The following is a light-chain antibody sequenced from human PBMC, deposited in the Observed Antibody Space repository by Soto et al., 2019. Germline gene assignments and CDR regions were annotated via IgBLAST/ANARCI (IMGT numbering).Light chain of an antibody. CDR2: SAS. CDR1: QDISSW. V-gene: IGKV1-12*01. CDR3: QRANSLPPT. J-gene: IGKJ5*01. Sequence: DIRMTEAPSSVSASVGDRVIITCRASQDISSWLAWYQQKPGQAPKLLIYSASILQTGVPSRFSGSGSGTDFTLTISSLQPEDFATYYCQRANSLPPTFGQGTRLEIK.